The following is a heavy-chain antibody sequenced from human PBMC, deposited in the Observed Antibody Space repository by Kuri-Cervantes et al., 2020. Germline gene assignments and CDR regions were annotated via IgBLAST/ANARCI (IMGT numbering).Heavy chain of an antibody. CDR2: INAGNGNT. CDR3: ARLQYCSSTSCYAGFDY. D-gene: IGHD2-2*01. Sequence: ASVKVSCKASGYTFTSYAMHWVRQAPGQRLEWMGWINAGNGNTKYSQKFQGRVTITRDTSASTAYMELSSLRSEDTAVYYCARLQYCSSTSCYAGFDYWGQGTVVTVSS. V-gene: IGHV1-3*01. J-gene: IGHJ4*02. CDR1: GYTFTSYA.